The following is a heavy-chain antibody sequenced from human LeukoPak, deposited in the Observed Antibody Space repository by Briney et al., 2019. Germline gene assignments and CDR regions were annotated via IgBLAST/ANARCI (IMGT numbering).Heavy chain of an antibody. Sequence: SVRVSCKASGGTFSSYAISWVRQAPGQGLEWMGGIILIFGTANYAQKFQGRVTITTDESTSTAYMELGSLRSEDTAVYYCATSPPYCSSTSCYGGWFDPWGQGTLVTVSS. CDR2: IILIFGTA. V-gene: IGHV1-69*05. J-gene: IGHJ5*02. CDR1: GGTFSSYA. CDR3: ATSPPYCSSTSCYGGWFDP. D-gene: IGHD2-2*01.